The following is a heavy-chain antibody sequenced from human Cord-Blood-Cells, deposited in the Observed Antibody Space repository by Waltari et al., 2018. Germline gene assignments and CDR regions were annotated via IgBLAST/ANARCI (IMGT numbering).Heavy chain of an antibody. CDR2: IWYDGSNK. J-gene: IGHJ4*02. CDR1: GFTFSSYG. CDR3: ARGYRGYDPYYFDY. Sequence: QVQLVESGGGVVQPGRSLRLSCAASGFTFSSYGMHWVRQAPGKGLEWVAVIWYDGSNKYYADSVKGRFTISRDNSKNTLYLQMNSLRAEDTAVYYCARGYRGYDPYYFDYWGQGTLVTVSS. D-gene: IGHD5-12*01. V-gene: IGHV3-33*01.